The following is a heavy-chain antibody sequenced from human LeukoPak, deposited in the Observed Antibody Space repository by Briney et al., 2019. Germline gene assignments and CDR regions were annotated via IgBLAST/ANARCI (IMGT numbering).Heavy chain of an antibody. CDR1: GGTFSTYA. D-gene: IGHD3-22*01. CDR2: IIPMYGTS. V-gene: IGHV1-69*05. J-gene: IGHJ3*02. Sequence: ASVKVSCKASGGTFSTYAFSWVRQAPGQGLEWMGRIIPMYGTSNYPQKFQGRVTMTRDTSTSTAYMELSRLRSDDTAVYYCARAYSSGYYYPRQYDAFDIWGQGTMVTVSS. CDR3: ARAYSSGYYYPRQYDAFDI.